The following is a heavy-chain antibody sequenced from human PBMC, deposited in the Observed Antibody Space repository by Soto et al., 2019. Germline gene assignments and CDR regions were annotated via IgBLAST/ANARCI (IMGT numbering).Heavy chain of an antibody. Sequence: ASVKVSCKASGYTFTSYDINWVRQATGQGLEWMGWMNPNSGNTGYAQKFQGRVTMTRNTSISTAYMELSSLRSEDTAVYYCASGGRFLEWLPYAFDIWGQGTMVTVSS. CDR3: ASGGRFLEWLPYAFDI. D-gene: IGHD3-3*01. J-gene: IGHJ3*02. CDR1: GYTFTSYD. V-gene: IGHV1-8*01. CDR2: MNPNSGNT.